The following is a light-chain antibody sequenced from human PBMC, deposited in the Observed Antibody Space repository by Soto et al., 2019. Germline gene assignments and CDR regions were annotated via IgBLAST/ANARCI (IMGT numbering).Light chain of an antibody. J-gene: IGLJ1*01. V-gene: IGLV1-47*01. CDR1: SSNIGSHD. CDR3: AAWADNLSGV. Sequence: QSVLTQPASASGTPGQRVTISCSGSSSNIGSHDVYWYQQLPGTAPKLLIYRNNQRHSGVPDRISGSKSDTSASLAISGLGSEDEADYYCAAWADNLSGVFGTGTKLTVL. CDR2: RNN.